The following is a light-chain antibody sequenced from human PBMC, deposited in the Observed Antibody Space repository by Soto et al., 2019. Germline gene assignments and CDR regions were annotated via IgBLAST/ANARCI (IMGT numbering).Light chain of an antibody. CDR2: DAS. CDR3: QQRFNWPRFT. V-gene: IGKV3-11*01. CDR1: QSVSSY. J-gene: IGKJ2*01. Sequence: EIVLTQSPATLSLSPGERATLSCRASQSVSSYLAWYQQKPGQAPRLLIYDASNRATGIPARFSGGGSGTAFTLTISSLEPEDFAVYYCQQRFNWPRFTLGPGTKLEIK.